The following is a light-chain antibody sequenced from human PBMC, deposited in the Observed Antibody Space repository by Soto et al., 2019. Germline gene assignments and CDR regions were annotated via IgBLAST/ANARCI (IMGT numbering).Light chain of an antibody. CDR3: LQDYSYPRT. CDR2: GSS. J-gene: IGKJ1*01. CDR1: QGIRTE. V-gene: IGKV1-6*01. Sequence: AIQMTQSPSSLSASVGDRVTITCRASQGIRTELGWYQQRPGKAPKLLIYGSSTLQDGGPSRFSGSGSGTDFTLTVISLQPYDFATYYCLQDYSYPRTCGQGTKVEIK.